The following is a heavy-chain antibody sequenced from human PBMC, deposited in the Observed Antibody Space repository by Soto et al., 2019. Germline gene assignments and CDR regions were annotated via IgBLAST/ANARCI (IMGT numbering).Heavy chain of an antibody. CDR2: TYYRSKWYS. Sequence: SQTLSLTCDISGDSVASNSVAWSWIRQSPSRGLEWLGRTYYRSKWYSDYAISLKSRITINADTSKNQFSLHLNSVTPDDTAVYYCARLYSSAWAFDYWGQGTLITVSS. CDR3: ARLYSSAWAFDY. CDR1: GDSVASNSVA. V-gene: IGHV6-1*01. J-gene: IGHJ4*02. D-gene: IGHD6-19*01.